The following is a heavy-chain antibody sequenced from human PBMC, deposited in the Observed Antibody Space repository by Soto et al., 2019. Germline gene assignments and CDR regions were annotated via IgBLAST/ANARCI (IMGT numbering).Heavy chain of an antibody. CDR2: TYYRSKWYN. CDR3: ARVPLYNWSYASEWFDP. Sequence: SQTLALTCAISGDGGSSNSAAWNWIRQSPSRGLEWLGRTYYRSKWYNDYAVSVKSRITINPDTSKNQFSLQLNSVTPEDTAVYYCARVPLYNWSYASEWFDPWGQGTLVTVSS. V-gene: IGHV6-1*01. D-gene: IGHD1-7*01. J-gene: IGHJ5*02. CDR1: GDGGSSNSAA.